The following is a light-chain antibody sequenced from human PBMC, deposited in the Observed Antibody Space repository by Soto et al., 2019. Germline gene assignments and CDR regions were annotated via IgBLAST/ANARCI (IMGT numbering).Light chain of an antibody. V-gene: IGLV8-61*01. CDR2: NTD. CDR1: SGSVSTTYH. J-gene: IGLJ3*02. Sequence: QAVVTQEPSFSVAPGRTVTFTCGLSSGSVSTTYHPSWYQQTPGQAPRTLIYNTDIRSSGVPDRFSGSILGNTAALTITGAQADDESHYYCALYMGSGIWVFGGGTQLTAL. CDR3: ALYMGSGIWV.